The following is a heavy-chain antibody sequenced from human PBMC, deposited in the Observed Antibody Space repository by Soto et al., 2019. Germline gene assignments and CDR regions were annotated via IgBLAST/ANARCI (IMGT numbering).Heavy chain of an antibody. J-gene: IGHJ5*02. CDR2: IKPDESEK. D-gene: IGHD4-4*01. V-gene: IGHV3-7*01. CDR3: VRGGSNYAS. CDR1: GFTFSDSW. Sequence: EVQLVESGGGLVQPGGSLRLSRTASGFTFSDSWMTWVRQAPGKGLEWVARIKPDESEKKYADSVKGRFSISRDNAKNSMYLQIDSLRGEDTAVYYCVRGGSNYASWGQGTLVTVSS.